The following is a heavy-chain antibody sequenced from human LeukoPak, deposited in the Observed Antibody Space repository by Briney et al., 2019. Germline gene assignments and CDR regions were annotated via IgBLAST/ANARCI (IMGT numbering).Heavy chain of an antibody. CDR2: ITRSSSVK. Sequence: SGGSLRLSCVASGFTFSSYSMNWVRQAPGKGLEWVSYITRSSSVKFYADSVKGRFTISRDNAENLLYLQMNSLRAEDTAVYYCTRDQEGSDYWGQGTLVTVSS. V-gene: IGHV3-48*01. J-gene: IGHJ4*02. CDR3: TRDQEGSDY. CDR1: GFTFSSYS.